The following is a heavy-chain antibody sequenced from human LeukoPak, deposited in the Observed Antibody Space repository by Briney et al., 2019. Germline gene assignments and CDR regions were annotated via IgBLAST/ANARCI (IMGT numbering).Heavy chain of an antibody. CDR2: ISASADST. CDR3: AKGPVTGYSTSFLDY. J-gene: IGHJ4*02. V-gene: IGHV3-23*01. Sequence: GGSLRLSCAASGFXFSSYAINWVRQAPGKGREWVSNISASADSTYYADSVKGRFTISRDNSKNTLYLQMNSLRAEDTALYYCAKGPVTGYSTSFLDYWGQGTLVTVSS. CDR1: GFXFSSYA. D-gene: IGHD6-6*01.